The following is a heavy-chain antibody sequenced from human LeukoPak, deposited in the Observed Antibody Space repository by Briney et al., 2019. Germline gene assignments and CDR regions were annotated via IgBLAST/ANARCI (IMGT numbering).Heavy chain of an antibody. Sequence: SETLSLTCAVYGGSFSGYYWSWIRQPPGKGLEWIGEINHSGSTNYNPSLKSRVTISVDTSKNQFSLKLSSVTAADTAVYYCARDPLISSGYYSITKPFVFDIWGQGTMVTVSS. J-gene: IGHJ3*02. D-gene: IGHD3-22*01. V-gene: IGHV4-34*01. CDR2: INHSGST. CDR1: GGSFSGYY. CDR3: ARDPLISSGYYSITKPFVFDI.